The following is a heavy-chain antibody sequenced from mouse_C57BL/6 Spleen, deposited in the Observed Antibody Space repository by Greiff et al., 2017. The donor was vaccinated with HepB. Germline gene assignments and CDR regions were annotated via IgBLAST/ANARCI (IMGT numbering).Heavy chain of an antibody. V-gene: IGHV1-76*01. CDR1: GYTFTDYY. CDR2: IYPGSGNT. CDR3: ARSEAHIEDYFDY. D-gene: IGHD6-1*01. Sequence: QVQLQQSGAELVRPGASVKLSCKASGYTFTDYYINWVKQRPGQGLEWIARIYPGSGNTYYNEKFKGKATLTAEKSSSTAYMQLSSLTSEDSAVYFCARSEAHIEDYFDYWGQGTTLTVSS. J-gene: IGHJ2*01.